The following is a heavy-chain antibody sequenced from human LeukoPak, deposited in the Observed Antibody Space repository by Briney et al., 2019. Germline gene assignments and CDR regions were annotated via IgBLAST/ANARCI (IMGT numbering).Heavy chain of an antibody. Sequence: PGGSLRLSCAASGFSFSDYYMNWIRQAPGQGLEILSYISSSGSPIYYADSVKSRFTISRDNAKNTLYLQMNSLRAEDTAVYYCARDGYSSSFYFDYWGQGTLVTVSS. CDR2: ISSSGSPI. CDR1: GFSFSDYY. CDR3: ARDGYSSSFYFDY. D-gene: IGHD6-6*01. J-gene: IGHJ4*02. V-gene: IGHV3-11*04.